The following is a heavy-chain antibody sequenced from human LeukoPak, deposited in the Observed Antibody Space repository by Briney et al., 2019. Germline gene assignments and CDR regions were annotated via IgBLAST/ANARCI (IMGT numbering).Heavy chain of an antibody. CDR1: GGSISSSSYY. V-gene: IGHV4-39*07. CDR2: IYYSGST. J-gene: IGHJ4*02. Sequence: SETLSLTCTVSGGSISSSSYYWGWIRQPPGKGLEWIGSIYYSGSTYYNPFLKSRVTMSVDTSKNQFSLKLSSVTAADTAVYYCARDGVWYSSGWYPDYWGQGTLVTVSS. D-gene: IGHD6-19*01. CDR3: ARDGVWYSSGWYPDY.